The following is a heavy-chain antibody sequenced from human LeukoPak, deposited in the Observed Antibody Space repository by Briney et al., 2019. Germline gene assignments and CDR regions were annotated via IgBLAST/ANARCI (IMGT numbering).Heavy chain of an antibody. CDR2: IYYSGST. V-gene: IGHV4-59*01. CDR3: ARLHVRGWFDP. Sequence: PSETLSLTCTVSGGSISSYYWSWIRQPPGKGLEWIGYIYYSGSTNYNPSLTSRVTISVDTSKNQFSLKLSSVTAADTAVYYCARLHVRGWFDPWGQGTLVTVSS. CDR1: GGSISSYY. J-gene: IGHJ5*02. D-gene: IGHD2/OR15-2a*01.